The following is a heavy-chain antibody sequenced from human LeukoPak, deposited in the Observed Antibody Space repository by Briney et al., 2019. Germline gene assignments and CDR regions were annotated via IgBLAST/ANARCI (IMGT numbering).Heavy chain of an antibody. CDR3: ARGGSGYDSNPYFDY. D-gene: IGHD5-12*01. CDR2: TNHSGST. V-gene: IGHV4-34*01. Sequence: PSETLSLTCAVYGGSFSGYYWSWVRQPPGKGLEWIGETNHSGSTNYNPSLKSRVTISVDTSKTQFSLKLSSVTAADTAVYYCARGGSGYDSNPYFDYWGQGTLVTVSS. J-gene: IGHJ4*02. CDR1: GGSFSGYY.